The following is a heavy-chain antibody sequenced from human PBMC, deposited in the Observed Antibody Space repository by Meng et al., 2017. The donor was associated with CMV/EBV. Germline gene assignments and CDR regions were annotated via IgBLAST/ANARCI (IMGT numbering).Heavy chain of an antibody. J-gene: IGHJ4*02. Sequence: LSLTCAASGFTFSSHWMSWVRQAPGKGLEWVANIKQDGSEKYYVDSVKGRFTISRDNAKNSLYLQMNSLRAEDTAVYYCARDGYSSSWHYWGQGTLVTVSS. CDR3: ARDGYSSSWHY. CDR1: GFTFSSHW. V-gene: IGHV3-7*01. D-gene: IGHD6-6*01. CDR2: IKQDGSEK.